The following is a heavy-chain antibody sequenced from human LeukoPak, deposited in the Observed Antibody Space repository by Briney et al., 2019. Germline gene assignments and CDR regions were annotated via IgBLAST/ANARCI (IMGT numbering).Heavy chain of an antibody. CDR2: INHSGST. CDR3: ARESITIFGVVIGFDP. J-gene: IGHJ5*02. Sequence: SETLSLTCAVYGGSFSGYHWSWIRQPPGKGLEWIGEINHSGSTNYNPSLKSRVTISVDTSKNQFSLKLSSVTAADTAVYYCARESITIFGVVIGFDPWGQGTLVTVSS. CDR1: GGSFSGYH. V-gene: IGHV4-34*01. D-gene: IGHD3-3*01.